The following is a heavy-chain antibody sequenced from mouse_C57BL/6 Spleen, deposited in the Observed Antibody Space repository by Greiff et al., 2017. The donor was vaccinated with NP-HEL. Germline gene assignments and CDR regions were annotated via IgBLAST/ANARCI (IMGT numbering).Heavy chain of an antibody. Sequence: VHLVESGAELVRPGTSVKVSCKASGYAFTNYLIEWVKQRPGQGLEWIGVINPGSGGTNYNEKFKGKATLTADKSSSTAYMQLSSLTSEDSAVYFCARGEGNAMDYWGQGTSVTVSS. J-gene: IGHJ4*01. CDR3: ARGEGNAMDY. CDR2: INPGSGGT. V-gene: IGHV1-54*01. CDR1: GYAFTNYL.